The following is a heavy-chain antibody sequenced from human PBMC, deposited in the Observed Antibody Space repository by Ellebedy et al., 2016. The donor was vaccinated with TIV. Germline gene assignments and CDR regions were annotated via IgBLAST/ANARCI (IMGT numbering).Heavy chain of an antibody. CDR1: GYTFTGYY. V-gene: IGHV1-2*02. D-gene: IGHD6-13*01. CDR2: IIPIFGTA. Sequence: ASVKVSXKASGYTFTGYYMHWVRQAPGQGLEWMGGIIPIFGTANYAQKFQERVTITRDMSTSTAYMELSSLGSEDTAVYYCARESYIAAAGPHYWGQGTLVTVSS. J-gene: IGHJ4*02. CDR3: ARESYIAAAGPHY.